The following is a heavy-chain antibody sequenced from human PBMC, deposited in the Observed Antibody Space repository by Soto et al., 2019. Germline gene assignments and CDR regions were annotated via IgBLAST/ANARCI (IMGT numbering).Heavy chain of an antibody. CDR2: ISASAGST. Sequence: ESGGGLVQPGGSLRLSCAASGFTFSSYAMSWVRQAPGKGLEWVSVISASAGSTYYADSVRGRFTISRDNSKNTLYLQMNTLRAEDTALYYSARRDGYRIYDPFDIWGRGTMVTVSS. J-gene: IGHJ3*02. D-gene: IGHD5-12*01. CDR3: ARRDGYRIYDPFDI. V-gene: IGHV3-23*01. CDR1: GFTFSSYA.